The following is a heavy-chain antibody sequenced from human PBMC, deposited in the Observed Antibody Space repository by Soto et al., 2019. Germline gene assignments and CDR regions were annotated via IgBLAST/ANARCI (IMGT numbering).Heavy chain of an antibody. Sequence: GGSLRLSCAASGFTFSSYSMNWVRQAPGKGLEWVSSISSSSSYIYYADSVKGRFTISRDNAKNSLYLQMNSLRAEDTAVYYCALNSVVRGVFDYWGQGTLVTGAS. V-gene: IGHV3-21*01. J-gene: IGHJ4*02. CDR1: GFTFSSYS. CDR3: ALNSVVRGVFDY. CDR2: ISSSSSYI. D-gene: IGHD3-10*01.